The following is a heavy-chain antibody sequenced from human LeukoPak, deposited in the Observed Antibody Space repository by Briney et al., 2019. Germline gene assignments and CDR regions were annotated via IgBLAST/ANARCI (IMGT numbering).Heavy chain of an antibody. J-gene: IGHJ5*02. D-gene: IGHD6-19*01. CDR2: IWYDGSSK. Sequence: PGGSLRLSCAASGFTFSSYGMHWVRQAPGKGLEWVAVIWYDGSSKYYADSVKGRFTLSRDSSRNTLYLQMNSLTVDDTAVYYCAGDTHSSSWYDHWGQGTLVTVSS. CDR3: AGDTHSSSWYDH. CDR1: GFTFSSYG. V-gene: IGHV3-33*01.